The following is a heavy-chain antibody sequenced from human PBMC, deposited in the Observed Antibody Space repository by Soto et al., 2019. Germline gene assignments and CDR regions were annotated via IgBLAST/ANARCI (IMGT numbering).Heavy chain of an antibody. V-gene: IGHV3-7*01. Sequence: EVQLVESGGGLVQPGGSLRLSCAASEFMFSAYWMSWVRQAPGKGLEWVANIHGDGGKIYYVDSVKGRFTISRDNAKRSLYLQMNSLRAEDTAVYYCARDFYGGYTYGPGDYWGQGALVAVSS. J-gene: IGHJ4*02. D-gene: IGHD5-18*01. CDR3: ARDFYGGYTYGPGDY. CDR2: IHGDGGKI. CDR1: EFMFSAYW.